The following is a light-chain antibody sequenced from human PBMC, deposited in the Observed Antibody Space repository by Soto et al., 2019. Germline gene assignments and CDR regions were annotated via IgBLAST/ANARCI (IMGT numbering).Light chain of an antibody. V-gene: IGKV1-5*01. CDR2: DAS. CDR3: QQYNSYSLT. CDR1: QSISSW. Sequence: DIQMTQSPSTLSASVEDRVTITCRASQSISSWLAWYRQKPGKAPKLLIYDASSLESGVPSRFSGSGSGTEFTLTISSLQPDDFATYYCQQYNSYSLTFGGGTKVEIK. J-gene: IGKJ4*01.